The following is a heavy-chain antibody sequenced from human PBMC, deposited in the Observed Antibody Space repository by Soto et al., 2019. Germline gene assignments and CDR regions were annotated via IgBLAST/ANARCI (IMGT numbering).Heavy chain of an antibody. Sequence: QEQLVQSGAEVKKPGSSVKVSCKASGGLFSSYPISWVRQVPGQGLEWMGGIIPVFQTAYYTQRFQGRVTITADESTTTAYMGLSSLRSDDTAIYYCAGGGIGYTWFNEVCGKGTLVAVAS. CDR1: GGLFSSYP. J-gene: IGHJ4*02. CDR3: AGGGIGYTWFNEV. V-gene: IGHV1-69*01. CDR2: IIPVFQTA. D-gene: IGHD2-15*01.